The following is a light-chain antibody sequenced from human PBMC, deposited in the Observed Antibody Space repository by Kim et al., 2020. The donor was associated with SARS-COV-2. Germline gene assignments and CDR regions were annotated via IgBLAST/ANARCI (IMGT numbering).Light chain of an antibody. J-gene: IGKJ2*01. Sequence: LAVSPGERVTLACRDSQTIGSKVAWYQHKPGQPPRLLSFDASTRATGIPARFSGSGSGTEFTLTISSLQSEDFAVYFCQMYDDWPQFGQGTKLEI. CDR1: QTIGSK. V-gene: IGKV3D-15*01. CDR3: QMYDDWPQ. CDR2: DAS.